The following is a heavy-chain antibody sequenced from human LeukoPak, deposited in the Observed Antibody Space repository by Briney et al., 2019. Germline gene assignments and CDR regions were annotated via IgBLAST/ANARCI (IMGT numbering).Heavy chain of an antibody. J-gene: IGHJ5*02. D-gene: IGHD6-13*01. CDR2: ISYDGSNK. CDR1: GFTFSSYA. V-gene: IGHV3-30-3*01. CDR3: AKDMVPYSSSWRSVPGVPFDP. Sequence: GGSLRLSCAASGFTFSSYAMHWVRQAPGKGLEWVAVISYDGSNKYYADSVKGRFTISRDNSKNTLYLQMNSLRAEDTALYYCAKDMVPYSSSWRSVPGVPFDPWGQGTLVTVSS.